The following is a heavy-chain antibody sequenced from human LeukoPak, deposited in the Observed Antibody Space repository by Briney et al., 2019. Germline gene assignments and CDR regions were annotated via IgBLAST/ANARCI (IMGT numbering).Heavy chain of an antibody. CDR2: IYYSGST. D-gene: IGHD3-22*01. V-gene: IGHV4-59*01. CDR3: ARADSSGYYSTFDY. CDR1: GGSISSYY. J-gene: IGHJ4*02. Sequence: SETLSLTCTVSGGSISSYYWSWIRQPPGKGLEWIGYIYYSGSTNYNPSLKSRVTISVDTSKNQFSLKLSSVTAADAAVYYCARADSSGYYSTFDYWGQGTLVTVSS.